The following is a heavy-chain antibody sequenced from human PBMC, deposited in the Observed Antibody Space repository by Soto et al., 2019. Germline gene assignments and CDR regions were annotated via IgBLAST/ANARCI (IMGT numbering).Heavy chain of an antibody. D-gene: IGHD6-13*01. CDR2: ISSSGSVL. J-gene: IGHJ4*02. Sequence: GGSLRLSCAASGFTFSDYYMSWIRQAPGKGLEWVSYISSSGSVLYYTASVKGRFTISRDNAKNSLYLQMNSLRADDTAVYYCARDVAEIAAAGTNYFDYWGQGTLVTVSS. V-gene: IGHV3-11*01. CDR1: GFTFSDYY. CDR3: ARDVAEIAAAGTNYFDY.